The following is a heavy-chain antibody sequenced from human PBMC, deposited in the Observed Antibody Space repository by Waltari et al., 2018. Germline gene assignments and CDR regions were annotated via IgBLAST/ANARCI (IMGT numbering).Heavy chain of an antibody. D-gene: IGHD1-26*01. V-gene: IGHV1-2*02. J-gene: IGHJ5*02. CDR2: FKPKNGES. CDR3: ARDPGPIVGAPDL. Sequence: QEQLVQSGSEVKKPGASVRVSCQASGYTFTDYHLHWFRQTPGQGFEWMGWFKPKNGESNSAEKCRGRVTMTRDTSINTVYLDLSGLRSDDTAVFFCARDPGPIVGAPDLWGQGTLVTVSS. CDR1: GYTFTDYH.